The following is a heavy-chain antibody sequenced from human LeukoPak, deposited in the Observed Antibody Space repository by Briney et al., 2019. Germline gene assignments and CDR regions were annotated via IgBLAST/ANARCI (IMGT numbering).Heavy chain of an antibody. D-gene: IGHD2-15*01. CDR2: IYYSGST. J-gene: IGHJ4*02. CDR3: ARQGKGDCSGGSCYYPFDY. V-gene: IGHV4-38-2*02. CDR1: GYSLSSGFF. Sequence: SETLSLTCTVAGYSLSSGFFCDWIRQSPGKGLEWIGYIYYSGSTNYNPSLKSRVTISVDTSKNQFSLKLSSVTAADTAVYYCARQGKGDCSGGSCYYPFDYWGQGTLVTVSS.